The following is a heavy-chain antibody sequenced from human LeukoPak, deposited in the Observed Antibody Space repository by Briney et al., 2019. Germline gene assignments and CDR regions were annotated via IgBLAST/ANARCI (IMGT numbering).Heavy chain of an antibody. Sequence: ASVKVSCKAGGGTFSSYTISWVRQAPGQGLEWMGRIIPILGIANYAQKFQGRVTITADKSTSTAYMELSSLRSEDTAVYYCARAPNWNLYYYYYMDVWGKGTTVTVSS. J-gene: IGHJ6*03. CDR1: GGTFSSYT. D-gene: IGHD1-20*01. V-gene: IGHV1-69*02. CDR3: ARAPNWNLYYYYYMDV. CDR2: IIPILGIA.